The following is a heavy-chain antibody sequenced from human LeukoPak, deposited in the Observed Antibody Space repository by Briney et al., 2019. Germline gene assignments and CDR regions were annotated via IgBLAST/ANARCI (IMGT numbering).Heavy chain of an antibody. CDR3: ARGPGRYYDFWSGSNYFDY. CDR2: MNPNSGNT. D-gene: IGHD3-3*01. Sequence: ASVKVSCKASGYTFTSYDINWVRQATGQGLEWMGWMNPNSGNTGYAQKFQGRVTMTRNTSISTAYMDLSSLRSEDTAVYYCARGPGRYYDFWSGSNYFDYWGQGTLVTVSS. CDR1: GYTFTSYD. J-gene: IGHJ4*02. V-gene: IGHV1-8*01.